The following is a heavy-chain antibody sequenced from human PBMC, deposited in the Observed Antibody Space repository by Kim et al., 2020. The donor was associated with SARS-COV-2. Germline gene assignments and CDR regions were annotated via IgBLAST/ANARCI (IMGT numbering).Heavy chain of an antibody. J-gene: IGHJ4*02. CDR2: INPNSGAT. CDR1: GNSFTGYY. V-gene: IGHV1-2*06. CDR3: ARGFYDSSGYHDTLDF. D-gene: IGHD3-22*01. Sequence: ASVKVSCKASGNSFTGYYMHWVRQAPGQGLEWMGRINPNSGATTYARNFRGRVTMTRDTSISTSYMELSSLRSDDTAVYYCARGFYDSSGYHDTLDFWGQGTLVTVSP.